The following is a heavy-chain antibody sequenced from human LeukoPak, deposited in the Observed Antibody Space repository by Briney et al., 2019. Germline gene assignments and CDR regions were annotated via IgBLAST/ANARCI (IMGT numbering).Heavy chain of an antibody. CDR2: IYYNGAT. CDR3: ARHDPVGHFQHGMDV. Sequence: SETLSLTCTVSGGSISGYFWSFSRQSPEKGLEWIGYIYYNGATLYSPSLKSRVSMSVDTSKNQLCLKLYSVTAADTDVYYCARHDPVGHFQHGMDVWGQGTTVTVSS. V-gene: IGHV4-59*08. CDR1: GGSISGYF. J-gene: IGHJ6*02. D-gene: IGHD3-3*02.